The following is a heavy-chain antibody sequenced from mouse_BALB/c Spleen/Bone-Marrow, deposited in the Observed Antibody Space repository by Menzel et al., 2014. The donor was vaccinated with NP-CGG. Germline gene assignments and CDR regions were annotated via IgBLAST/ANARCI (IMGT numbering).Heavy chain of an antibody. J-gene: IGHJ2*01. CDR1: GFTFTDYY. CDR3: ARGGNDLDY. V-gene: IGHV7-3*02. Sequence: EVKVVESGGGLVQPGGSLRLSCATSGFTFTDYYMSWVRQPPGKALEWLGFIRNKANGYTTEYSASVKGRFTISRDNSQSILYLQMNTLRAEDSATYYCARGGNDLDYWGQGTTPTVSS. D-gene: IGHD2-3*01. CDR2: IRNKANGYTT.